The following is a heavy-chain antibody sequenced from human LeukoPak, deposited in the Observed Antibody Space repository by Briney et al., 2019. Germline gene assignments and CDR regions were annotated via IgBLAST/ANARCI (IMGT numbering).Heavy chain of an antibody. CDR1: GCTFSSYG. J-gene: IGHJ4*02. V-gene: IGHV3-23*01. D-gene: IGHD1-26*01. Sequence: GGSLTLTCAASGCTFSSYGLSWVRQAPGKGLEWVSAISGSSGSTYYAASVKGRFTISRDNSKNTLYLQMNSLRAEDTAVYYCVKGNSGTYYWRDYFDYWGQGTLVTVSS. CDR2: ISGSSGST. CDR3: VKGNSGTYYWRDYFDY.